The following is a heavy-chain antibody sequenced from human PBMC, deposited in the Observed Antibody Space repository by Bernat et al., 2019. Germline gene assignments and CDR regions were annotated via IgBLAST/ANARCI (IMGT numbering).Heavy chain of an antibody. J-gene: IGHJ4*02. CDR1: GYTLTELS. Sequence: QFQLVQSGAEVKKPGASVKVSCKVSGYTLTELSIHWVRQPPGKGLEWMGGFDPEDGETIYEQKFQGRVTMTEDTSTDTAYMELSSLRSEDTAVYYWATDAEGAGGYDFDYWGQGTLVTVSS. CDR3: ATDAEGAGGYDFDY. D-gene: IGHD6-19*01. CDR2: FDPEDGET. V-gene: IGHV1-24*01.